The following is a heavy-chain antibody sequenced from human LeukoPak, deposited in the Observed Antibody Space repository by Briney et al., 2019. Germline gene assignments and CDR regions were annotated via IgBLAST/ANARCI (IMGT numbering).Heavy chain of an antibody. V-gene: IGHV3-48*03. CDR3: ARSEEVRFGRNWFDP. CDR1: GFTFSSYE. D-gene: IGHD3-10*01. Sequence: PGGSLRLSCAASGFTFSSYEMNWVRQAPGKGLEWVSYISSSGSTIYYADSVKGRFTISRDNAKNSLYLQMNSLRAEDTAVYYCARSEEVRFGRNWFDPWGQGTLATVSS. CDR2: ISSSGSTI. J-gene: IGHJ5*02.